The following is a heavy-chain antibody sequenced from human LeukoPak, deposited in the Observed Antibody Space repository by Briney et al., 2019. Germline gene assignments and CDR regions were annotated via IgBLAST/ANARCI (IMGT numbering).Heavy chain of an antibody. CDR1: GYTFSSYA. V-gene: IGHV1-3*01. Sequence: ASVKVSCKASGYTFSSYAMHWVRQAPGQRLEWMGWINVCNGNTKYSQKFQGRVTITRDTSASTVYVELSSLRSEDTAVYYCARDRTVRGVIRNWFDPWGQGTLVTVSS. CDR3: ARDRTVRGVIRNWFDP. D-gene: IGHD3-10*01. CDR2: INVCNGNT. J-gene: IGHJ5*02.